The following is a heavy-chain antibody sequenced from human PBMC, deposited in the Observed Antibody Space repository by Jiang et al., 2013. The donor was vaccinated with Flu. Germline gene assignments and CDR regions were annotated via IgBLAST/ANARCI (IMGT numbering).Heavy chain of an antibody. V-gene: IGHV4-59*01. CDR3: ARYGELEAHDY. D-gene: IGHD1-1*01. CDR1: GGSISSYY. J-gene: IGHJ4*02. CDR2: IYYSGST. Sequence: GSGLVKPSETLSLTCTVSGGSISSYYWSWIRQPPGKGLEWIGYIYYSGSTNYNPSLKSRVTISVDTSKNQFSLKLSSVTAADTAVYYCARYGELEAHDYWGQGTLVTVSS.